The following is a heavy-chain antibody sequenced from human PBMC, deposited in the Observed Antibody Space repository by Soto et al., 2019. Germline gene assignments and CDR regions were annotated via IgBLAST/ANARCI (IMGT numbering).Heavy chain of an antibody. J-gene: IGHJ4*02. CDR2: IFYSGAT. CDR3: VRGDGDYHDGNGYLGRH. V-gene: IGHV3-66*01. D-gene: IGHD5-18*01. Sequence: GGSLRLSCAASRFTASTNYMTWVRQAPGKGLEWVAVIFYSGATYYTGSVQGRFTISRDSSKNTVFLQMNSLRVEDTAVYYCVRGDGDYHDGNGYLGRHWGQGTLVPVSS. CDR1: RFTASTNY.